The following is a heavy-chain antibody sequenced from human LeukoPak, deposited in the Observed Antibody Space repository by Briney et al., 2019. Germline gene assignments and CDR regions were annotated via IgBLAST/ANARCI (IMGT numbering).Heavy chain of an antibody. J-gene: IGHJ4*02. CDR1: GGSFSGYY. D-gene: IGHD2-21*02. CDR3: ASLDCGGDCYSGPH. CDR2: INHSGST. V-gene: IGHV4-34*01. Sequence: PSETLSLTCAVYGGSFSGYYWSWIRQPPGKGLEWIGEINHSGSTNYNPSLKSRVTISVDTSKNQFSLKLSSVTAADTAVYYCASLDCGGDCYSGPHWGQGTLVTVSS.